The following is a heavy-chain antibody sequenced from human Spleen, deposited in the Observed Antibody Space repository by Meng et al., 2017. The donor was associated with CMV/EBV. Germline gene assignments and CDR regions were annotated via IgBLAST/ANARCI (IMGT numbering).Heavy chain of an antibody. CDR1: Y. V-gene: IGHV1-2*02. J-gene: IGHJ6*02. D-gene: IGHD3-10*01. CDR3: TRDPLYYVSGSYYNPNFYYGMDL. CDR2: INPYSGDT. Sequence: YIHWVRQAPGQGLEWMGWINPYSGDTKYTQKLQGRLTMTRDTSISTAYMELSRLRSDDTAVYYCTRDPLYYVSGSYYNPNFYYGMDLWGQGSLVTVSS.